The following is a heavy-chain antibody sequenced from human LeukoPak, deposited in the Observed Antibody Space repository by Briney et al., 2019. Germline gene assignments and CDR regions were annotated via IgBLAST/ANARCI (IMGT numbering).Heavy chain of an antibody. J-gene: IGHJ4*02. D-gene: IGHD6-13*01. CDR2: VNHSGST. CDR3: ARGGPGQQLVLVY. Sequence: SETLSLTCAVYGESFSGYYWSWIRQPPGKGLEWIEEVNHSGSTNYNPSLKSRVTISVDTSKNQFSLKLSSVTAADTAVYYCARGGPGQQLVLVYWGQGTLVTVSS. V-gene: IGHV4-34*01. CDR1: GESFSGYY.